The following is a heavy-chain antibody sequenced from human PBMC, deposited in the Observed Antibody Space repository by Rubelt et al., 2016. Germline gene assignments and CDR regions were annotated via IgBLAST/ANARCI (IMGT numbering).Heavy chain of an antibody. V-gene: IGHV1-8*01. J-gene: IGHJ4*02. CDR2: MNPNRGNT. CDR3: AALYSDY. CDR1: GYTFTTND. D-gene: IGHD2-21*01. Sequence: QAQLVQSGAEVKKPGASVKVSCKASGYTFTTNDINWVRQATGPGLEWLGWMNPNRGNTGYAQKFQGRVTMTRKTSISTAYMELGSLRSEDTAVYYCAALYSDYWGQGTLLTVSS.